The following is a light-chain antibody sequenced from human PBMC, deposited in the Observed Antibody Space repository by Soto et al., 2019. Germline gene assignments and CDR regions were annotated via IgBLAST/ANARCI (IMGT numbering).Light chain of an antibody. CDR1: QSVSSN. V-gene: IGKV3-15*01. J-gene: IGKJ1*01. CDR2: GAS. CDR3: QQYNNWPPWT. Sequence: EIVVTQAPATLSVSPGERATLACRASQSVSSNLAWYQQKPGQAPRLHIYGASTRATGIPARFSGSGSGTEFTLTISSLQSEDFDVYYCQQYNNWPPWTFGQGTKVE.